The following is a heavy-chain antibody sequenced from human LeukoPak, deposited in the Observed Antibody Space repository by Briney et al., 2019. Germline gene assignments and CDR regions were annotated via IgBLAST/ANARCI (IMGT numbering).Heavy chain of an antibody. D-gene: IGHD2-21*01. Sequence: PSETLSLTCTVSGGSISSYYWSWIRQPPGKGLEWIGYIYYSGSTNYNPSLKSRVTISVDTSKNQFSLKLSSVTAADTAVYYCARALKIPNYYYYMDVWGKGTTVTVSS. CDR3: ARALKIPNYYYYMDV. CDR1: GGSISSYY. CDR2: IYYSGST. J-gene: IGHJ6*03. V-gene: IGHV4-59*01.